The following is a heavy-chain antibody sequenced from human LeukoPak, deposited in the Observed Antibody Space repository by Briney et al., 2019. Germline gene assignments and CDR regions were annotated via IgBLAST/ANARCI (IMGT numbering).Heavy chain of an antibody. CDR2: IWYDGSNK. CDR3: ARDGYSSGWYGHD. J-gene: IGHJ4*02. CDR1: GFTFSSYG. Sequence: PGGSLRLSCAASGFTFSSYGMHWVRQAPGKGLEWVAVIWYDGSNKYYADSVKGRFTISRDNSKNTLYLQMNSLRAEDTAVYYCARDGYSSGWYGHDWGQGTLVTVSS. V-gene: IGHV3-33*08. D-gene: IGHD6-19*01.